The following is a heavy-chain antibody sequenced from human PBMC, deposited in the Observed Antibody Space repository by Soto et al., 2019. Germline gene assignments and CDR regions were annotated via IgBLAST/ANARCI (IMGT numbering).Heavy chain of an antibody. CDR3: ARVEAAAGTPYYYYYGMDV. D-gene: IGHD6-13*01. J-gene: IGHJ6*02. Sequence: TGGSLRLSCAASGFTFSSYGMHWVRQAPGKGLEWVAVIWYDGSNKYYADSVKGRFTISRDNSKNTLYLQMNSLRAEDTAVYYCARVEAAAGTPYYYYYGMDVWGQGTTVTVSS. CDR1: GFTFSSYG. V-gene: IGHV3-33*01. CDR2: IWYDGSNK.